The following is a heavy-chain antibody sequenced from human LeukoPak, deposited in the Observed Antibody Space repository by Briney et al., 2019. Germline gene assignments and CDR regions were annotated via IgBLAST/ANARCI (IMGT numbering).Heavy chain of an antibody. D-gene: IGHD2-2*01. CDR2: INWNGGST. Sequence: PGGSLRLSCAASGFTFDDYGMSWVRQAPGKGLEWVSGINWNGGSTGYADSVKGRFTISRDNAKNSLYLQMNSLRAEDTALYHCARGAVVVPAARGIDNWFDPWGQGTLVTVSS. CDR1: GFTFDDYG. V-gene: IGHV3-20*01. CDR3: ARGAVVVPAARGIDNWFDP. J-gene: IGHJ5*02.